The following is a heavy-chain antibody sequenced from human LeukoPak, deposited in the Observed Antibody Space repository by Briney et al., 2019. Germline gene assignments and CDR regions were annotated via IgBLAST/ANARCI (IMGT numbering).Heavy chain of an antibody. J-gene: IGHJ4*02. V-gene: IGHV5-51*01. D-gene: IGHD1-26*01. Sequence: GESLKISCKGSGYSITSNWIAWVRQMPGKGLEWMGIIYPGDSDTRYSPSFQGQVTISADKSISTAYQQWSSLKASDTAMYYCARQSVGATTHFDYWGQGTLVTVSS. CDR3: ARQSVGATTHFDY. CDR1: GYSITSNW. CDR2: IYPGDSDT.